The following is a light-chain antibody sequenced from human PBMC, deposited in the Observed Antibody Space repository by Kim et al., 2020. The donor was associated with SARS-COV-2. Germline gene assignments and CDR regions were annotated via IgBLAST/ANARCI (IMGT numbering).Light chain of an antibody. V-gene: IGLV3-1*01. J-gene: IGLJ2*01. CDR2: QDT. Sequence: SYELTQPPSVSVSPGQTASITCSGDRLGDKYACWYQQKPGQSPAVVVYQDTKRPSGIPERFSGSNSGNTATLTISGTQAMDEADYYCQVWDSTTMVFGGGTQLTVL. CDR3: QVWDSTTMV. CDR1: RLGDKY.